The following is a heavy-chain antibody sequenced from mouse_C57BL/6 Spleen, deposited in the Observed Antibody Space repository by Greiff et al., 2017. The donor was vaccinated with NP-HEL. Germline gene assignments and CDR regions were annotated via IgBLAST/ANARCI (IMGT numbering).Heavy chain of an antibody. Sequence: QVQLQQSGPELVKPGASVKISCKASGYTFTSYWMHWVKQRPIQGLEWIGNIDPSDSETHYNQKFKDKATLTVDKSSSTAYMQLSSLTSEDSAVYYCARDDGYYVPFAYWGQGTLVTVSA. CDR2: IDPSDSET. CDR1: GYTFTSYW. CDR3: ARDDGYYVPFAY. D-gene: IGHD2-3*01. V-gene: IGHV1-52*01. J-gene: IGHJ3*01.